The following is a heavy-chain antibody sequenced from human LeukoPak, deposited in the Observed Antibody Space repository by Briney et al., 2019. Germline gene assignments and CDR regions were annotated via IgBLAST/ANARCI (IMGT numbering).Heavy chain of an antibody. CDR3: ARDKTSLGYSYALFDY. CDR2: IYSGGST. J-gene: IGHJ4*02. CDR1: GFTVSSNY. D-gene: IGHD5-18*01. V-gene: IGHV3-53*01. Sequence: GGSLRLSCAASGFTVSSNYMSWVRQAPGKGLELVSVIYSGGSTYYADSVKGRFTISRDNSKNTLYLQMNSLRAEDTAVYYCARDKTSLGYSYALFDYWGQGTLVTVSS.